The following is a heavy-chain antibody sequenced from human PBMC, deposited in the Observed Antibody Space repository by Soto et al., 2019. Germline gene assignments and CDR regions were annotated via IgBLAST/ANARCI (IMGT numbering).Heavy chain of an antibody. J-gene: IGHJ5*02. CDR1: GGTFSGYY. CDR3: ARGGGSSWPYWFGP. V-gene: IGHV4-34*01. CDR2: INHSGST. D-gene: IGHD6-13*01. Sequence: PSETLSLTCAACGGTFSGYYWGWIRQIPGKGLEWIGEINHSGSTNYNPSLKSRVTVSVDTSKSQCSLKLSSVTAADTAVYCCARGGGSSWPYWFGPWDQGSLFTVSS.